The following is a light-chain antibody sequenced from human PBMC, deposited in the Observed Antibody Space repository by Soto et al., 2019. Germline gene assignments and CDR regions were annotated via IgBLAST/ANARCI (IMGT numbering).Light chain of an antibody. CDR1: QSVSSNY. CDR2: GAS. V-gene: IGKV3-20*01. J-gene: IGKJ2*01. Sequence: EIVLTQSPGTLSLSPGERATLSCRASQSVSSNYLAWYQKRPGRAPRLLIYGASSRDTGIPDRFSGSGSGTDFTLTISRLEPEDFAVYYCQQYGSSPRTFGQGTKLEIK. CDR3: QQYGSSPRT.